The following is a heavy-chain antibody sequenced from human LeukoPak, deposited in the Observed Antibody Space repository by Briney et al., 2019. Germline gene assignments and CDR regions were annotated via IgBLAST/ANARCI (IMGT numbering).Heavy chain of an antibody. V-gene: IGHV1-18*01. CDR1: GYTFTSYG. J-gene: IGHJ4*02. CDR2: ISSYNVNI. D-gene: IGHD1-26*01. Sequence: ASVKFSCKASGYTFTSYGISWVRHAPGQGLAWSGWISSYNVNIKYAQKLQCRATITTHTSTSTAYMELRSVRSDDTAVYYCARWGEELLYFGYWGQGTMVTVSS. CDR3: ARWGEELLYFGY.